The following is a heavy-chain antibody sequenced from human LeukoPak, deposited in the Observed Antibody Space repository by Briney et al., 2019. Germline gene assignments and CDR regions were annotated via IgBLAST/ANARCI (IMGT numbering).Heavy chain of an antibody. V-gene: IGHV3-9*01. D-gene: IGHD3-3*01. Sequence: PGRSLRLSCAASGFTFDDYAMHWVRQAPGKGLEWVSGISWNSGSIGYADSVKGRFTISRDNAKNSLYLQMNSLRAEDTALYYCAKDMHDFWSGKSGYFDYWGQGTLVTVSS. J-gene: IGHJ4*02. CDR3: AKDMHDFWSGKSGYFDY. CDR1: GFTFDDYA. CDR2: ISWNSGSI.